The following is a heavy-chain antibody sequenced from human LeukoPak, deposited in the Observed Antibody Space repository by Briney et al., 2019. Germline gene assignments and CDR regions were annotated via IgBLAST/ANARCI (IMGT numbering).Heavy chain of an antibody. Sequence: QPGGSLRLSCAASGFTFSSYSMNWVRQAPGKGLEWVSYIRSSSRTIYYADSVKGRFTISRDNSKNTLYLQMNSLRAEDTAVYYCARGYCSGGRCWNFDYWGQRTLVTVSS. CDR3: ARGYCSGGRCWNFDY. J-gene: IGHJ4*02. CDR1: GFTFSSYS. V-gene: IGHV3-48*01. CDR2: IRSSSRTI. D-gene: IGHD2-15*01.